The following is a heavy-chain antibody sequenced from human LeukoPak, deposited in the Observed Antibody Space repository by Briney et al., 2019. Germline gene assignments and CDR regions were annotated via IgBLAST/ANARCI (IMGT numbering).Heavy chain of an antibody. CDR2: ISSSSSYI. Sequence: GGSLRLSCAASGFTFSSYSMNWVRQAPGKGLEWVSSISSSSSYIYYADSVKGRFTISRDNAKNSLYLQMNSLRAEDTAVYYCARVPKGSTSCCLDYWGQGTLVTVSS. D-gene: IGHD2-2*01. CDR3: ARVPKGSTSCCLDY. CDR1: GFTFSSYS. V-gene: IGHV3-21*01. J-gene: IGHJ4*02.